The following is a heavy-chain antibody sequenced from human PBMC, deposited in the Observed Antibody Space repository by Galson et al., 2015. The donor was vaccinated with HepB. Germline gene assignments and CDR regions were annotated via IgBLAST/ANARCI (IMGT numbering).Heavy chain of an antibody. V-gene: IGHV7-4-1*02. CDR3: ARGDIVVVPAARGDGFDY. CDR2: INTNTGNP. J-gene: IGHJ4*02. Sequence: SVKVSCKASGYTFTSYAMNWVRQAPGQGLEWMGWINTNTGNPTYAQGFTGRFVFSLDTSVSTAYLQISSLKAEDTAVYYCARGDIVVVPAARGDGFDYWGQGTLVTVSS. CDR1: GYTFTSYA. D-gene: IGHD2-2*01.